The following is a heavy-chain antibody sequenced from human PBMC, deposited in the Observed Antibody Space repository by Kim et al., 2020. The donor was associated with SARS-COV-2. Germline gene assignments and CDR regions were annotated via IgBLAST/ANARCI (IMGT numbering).Heavy chain of an antibody. CDR1: GFTFSSYA. CDR2: ISYDGSNK. Sequence: GGSLRLSCAASGFTFSSYAMHWVRQAPGKGLEWVAVISYDGSNKYYADSVKGRFTISRDNSKNTLYLQMNSLRDEDTAVYYCARGMTRVTHGSVPWG. J-gene: IGHJ5*02. V-gene: IGHV3-30*12. CDR3: ARGMTRVTHGSVP. D-gene: IGHD4-4*01.